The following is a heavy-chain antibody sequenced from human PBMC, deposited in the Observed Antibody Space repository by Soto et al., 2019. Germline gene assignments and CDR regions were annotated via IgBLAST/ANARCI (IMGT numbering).Heavy chain of an antibody. J-gene: IGHJ1*01. D-gene: IGHD4-17*01. V-gene: IGHV3-23*01. CDR3: AKDPLMTTVTTGYFQH. CDR2: ISGSGGST. CDR1: GFTFSSYA. Sequence: GGSLRLSCAASGFTFSSYAMSWVRQAPGKGLEWVSAISGSGGSTYYADSVKGRFTISRDNSKNTLYLQMNSLRAEDTAVYYCAKDPLMTTVTTGYFQHWGQGTLVTVSS.